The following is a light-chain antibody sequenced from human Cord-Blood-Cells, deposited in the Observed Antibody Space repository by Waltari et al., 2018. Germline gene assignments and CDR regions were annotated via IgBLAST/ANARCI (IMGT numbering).Light chain of an antibody. V-gene: IGLV6-57*01. CDR3: QSYDSSNWV. CDR2: EEN. J-gene: IGLJ3*02. Sequence: NFMLTQPHSVSESPGKTVTISCTRSSGSIASNYVQWYQQRPGSSPTTVIYEENQRPPGVRDRCTGCIDSASNSASLPISGLKTEDEAGYYCQSYDSSNWVFGGGTKLTVL. CDR1: SGSIASNY.